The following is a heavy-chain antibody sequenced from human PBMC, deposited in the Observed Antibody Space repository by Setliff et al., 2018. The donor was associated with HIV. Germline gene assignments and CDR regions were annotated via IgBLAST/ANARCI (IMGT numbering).Heavy chain of an antibody. J-gene: IGHJ5*02. Sequence: SETLSLTCSVSGDSISSGSYYWSWIRLPAGKGLEWIGQIHTTGSTNYNPSLKSRVTISMDTSKNQFSLNLNSVTATDTAVYYCAKRTFGSGRLDPWGQGSLVTVSS. D-gene: IGHD3-16*01. V-gene: IGHV4-61*09. CDR3: AKRTFGSGRLDP. CDR2: IHTTGST. CDR1: GDSISSGSYY.